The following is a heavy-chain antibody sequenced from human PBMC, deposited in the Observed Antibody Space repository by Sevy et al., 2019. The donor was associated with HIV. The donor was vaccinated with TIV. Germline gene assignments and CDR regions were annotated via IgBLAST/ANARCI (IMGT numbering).Heavy chain of an antibody. CDR3: ATKIPSSCSSDDYYYYMDV. J-gene: IGHJ6*03. V-gene: IGHV1-24*01. Sequence: ASVKVSCKVSGYTLTELSMHWVRQAPGKGLEWMGGFDPEDGETIYAQKFQGRVTMTEDTSTDTAYMELSSLRSEDTAVYYCATKIPSSCSSDDYYYYMDVRGKGTTVTVSS. CDR2: FDPEDGET. CDR1: GYTLTELS. D-gene: IGHD6-6*01.